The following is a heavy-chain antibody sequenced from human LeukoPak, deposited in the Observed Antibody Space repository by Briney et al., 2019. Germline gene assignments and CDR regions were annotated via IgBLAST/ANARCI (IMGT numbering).Heavy chain of an antibody. CDR2: IYYSGTT. V-gene: IGHV4-39*01. Sequence: SETLSLTCTVSGGSISSSNYYWGWVRQPPGKGLEWIGSIYYSGTTYYNPSLKSRVTISVDTSKNQFSLKLSSVTAADTAVYYCARVRTYYDTSGYTYYFDYWGQGTLVTVSS. D-gene: IGHD3-22*01. CDR1: GGSISSSNYY. J-gene: IGHJ4*02. CDR3: ARVRTYYDTSGYTYYFDY.